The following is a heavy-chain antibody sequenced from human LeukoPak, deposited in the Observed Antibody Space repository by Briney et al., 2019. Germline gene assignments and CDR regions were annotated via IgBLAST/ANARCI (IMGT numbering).Heavy chain of an antibody. CDR2: LNWNGGST. D-gene: IGHD6-6*01. CDR3: ARALGYSSSSREDYYYYMDV. V-gene: IGHV3-20*01. J-gene: IGHJ6*03. Sequence: PGGSLRLSCAASGFTFDDYGMSWVRQAPGKGLEWVSGLNWNGGSTCYADSVKGRFTISRDNAKNSLYLQMNSLRAEDTALYHCARALGYSSSSREDYYYYMDVWGKGTTVTVSS. CDR1: GFTFDDYG.